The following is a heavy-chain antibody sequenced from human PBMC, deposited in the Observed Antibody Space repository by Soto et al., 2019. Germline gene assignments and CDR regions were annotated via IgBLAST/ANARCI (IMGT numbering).Heavy chain of an antibody. CDR1: GGSISNYY. V-gene: IGHV4-59*01. Sequence: SETLSLTCTVSGGSISNYYWSWVRQSPGKGLEWIGYIFYIGTTNYNPSLKSRVTISLDTSKNQFSLKLRSVTAADTAVYYCVRGGGGYGNGTIDYWGRGTLVTVSS. CDR3: VRGGGGYGNGTIDY. D-gene: IGHD5-18*01. J-gene: IGHJ4*02. CDR2: IFYIGTT.